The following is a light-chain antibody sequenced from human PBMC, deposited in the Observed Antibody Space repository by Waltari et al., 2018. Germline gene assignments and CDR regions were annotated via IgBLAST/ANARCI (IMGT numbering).Light chain of an antibody. Sequence: QSVLAQPPSVSGAPGQRVHISCSGISSHIGARYDVHWYQQFPGSAPKLPVHGNNNRPAGVPDRFSVSRSGTSASLAITGLQAEDEADYYCQSYDIGLSGPYVFGTGTKVTVL. CDR1: SSHIGARYD. CDR2: GNN. V-gene: IGLV1-40*01. CDR3: QSYDIGLSGPYV. J-gene: IGLJ1*01.